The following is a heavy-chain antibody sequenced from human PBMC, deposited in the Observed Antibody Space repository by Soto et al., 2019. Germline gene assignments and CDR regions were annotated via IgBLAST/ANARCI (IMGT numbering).Heavy chain of an antibody. V-gene: IGHV5-51*04. CDR3: AIGGFCSGNRSDP. Sequence: GESLKISCKGSGYSFTSYWNGWVRQMPGKGLEWMAIIYPGDSDTTYRPSFQCPVTISAAKLIRTAYLQWSSLNDSDTAMYYCAIGGFCSGNRSDPWGQGTLVTVSS. J-gene: IGHJ5*02. D-gene: IGHD2-15*01. CDR2: IYPGDSDT. CDR1: GYSFTSYW.